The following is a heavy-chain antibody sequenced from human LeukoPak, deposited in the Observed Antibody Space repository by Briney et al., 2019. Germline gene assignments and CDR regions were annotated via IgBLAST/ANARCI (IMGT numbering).Heavy chain of an antibody. J-gene: IGHJ4*02. CDR1: GFTFSSYG. CDR2: IRYDGSNK. CDR3: ARAGDYYDSSGYFDY. Sequence: QPGGSLRLSCAASGFTFSSYGMHWVRKAPGKGLEWVAFIRYDGSNKYYADSVKGRFTISRDNSKNTLYLQMNSLRAEDTAVYYCARAGDYYDSSGYFDYWGQGTLVTVSS. V-gene: IGHV3-30*02. D-gene: IGHD3-22*01.